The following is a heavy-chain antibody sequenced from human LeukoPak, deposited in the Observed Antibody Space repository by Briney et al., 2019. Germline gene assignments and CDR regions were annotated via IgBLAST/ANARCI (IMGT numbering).Heavy chain of an antibody. V-gene: IGHV3-30*18. CDR1: GFTFSSYG. J-gene: IGHJ4*02. D-gene: IGHD2-21*02. Sequence: GGSLRLSCVVSGFTFSSYGMHWVRQAPGKGLEWVAVISYDGTNKFYIDSVKGRFTISRDNSKNTLYLQMNRLIAEDTAEYYCAKSAGTCGSDCYSDYWGQGTLVTVSS. CDR2: ISYDGTNK. CDR3: AKSAGTCGSDCYSDY.